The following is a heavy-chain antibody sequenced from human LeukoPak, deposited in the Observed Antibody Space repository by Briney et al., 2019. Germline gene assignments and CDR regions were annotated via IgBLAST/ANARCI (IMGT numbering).Heavy chain of an antibody. J-gene: IGHJ6*02. V-gene: IGHV3-21*01. D-gene: IGHD3-10*01. CDR2: SSXXXXI. Sequence: SSXXXXIYYADSVKGRFTISRDNAKNSLYLQMNSLRAEDTAVYYCARQHSDLLLWFGELSSSYGMDVWGQGTTVTVSS. CDR3: ARQHSDLLLWFGELSSSYGMDV.